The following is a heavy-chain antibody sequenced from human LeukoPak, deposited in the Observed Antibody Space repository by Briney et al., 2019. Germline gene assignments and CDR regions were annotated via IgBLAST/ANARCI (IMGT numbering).Heavy chain of an antibody. J-gene: IGHJ3*02. V-gene: IGHV5-51*01. CDR3: ALIVVVPAAHDAFDI. D-gene: IGHD2-2*01. Sequence: GESLKISCKGSGYSFTSYWIGWVRQMPGKGLEWMGIIYPGDSDTRYSPSFQGQVTISADKSISTAYLQWSSLKASDTAMYYCALIVVVPAAHDAFDIWGQGTMVTVSS. CDR1: GYSFTSYW. CDR2: IYPGDSDT.